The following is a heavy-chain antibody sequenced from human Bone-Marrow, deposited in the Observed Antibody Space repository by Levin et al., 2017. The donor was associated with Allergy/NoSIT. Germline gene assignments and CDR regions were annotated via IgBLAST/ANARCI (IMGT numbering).Heavy chain of an antibody. J-gene: IGHJ6*02. Sequence: GGSLRLSCAASGFTFDDYTMHWVRQAPGKGLEWVSGINYNGGSLGFADSVKCRFTISRDNAKNSLYLHMNSLRPEDTAVYYCAKDTTPNYGDLLYGMDVWGQGTTVTVSS. CDR2: INYNGGSL. CDR1: GFTFDDYT. D-gene: IGHD4-17*01. V-gene: IGHV3-9*01. CDR3: AKDTTPNYGDLLYGMDV.